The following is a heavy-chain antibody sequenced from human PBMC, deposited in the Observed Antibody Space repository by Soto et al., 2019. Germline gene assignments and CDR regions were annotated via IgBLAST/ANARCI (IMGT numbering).Heavy chain of an antibody. CDR3: ARFRGYSGYPFDS. V-gene: IGHV3-21*01. CDR2: ISSSSSYI. D-gene: IGHD5-12*01. Sequence: GVSLRLSCAASRFTFSDYSMNWVRQAPGKGLEWVSSISSSSSYIYYADSVKGRFTISRDNAKKSLYLQMNSLRAEDTAVYYCARFRGYSGYPFDSWGQGTLVTVSS. J-gene: IGHJ4*02. CDR1: RFTFSDYS.